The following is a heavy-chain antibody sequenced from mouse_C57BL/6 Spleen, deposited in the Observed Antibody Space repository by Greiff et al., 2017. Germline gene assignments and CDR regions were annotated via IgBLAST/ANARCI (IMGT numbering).Heavy chain of an antibody. Sequence: EVQLQQSGPELVKPGASVKISCKASGYTFTDYYMNWVKQSHGKSLEWIGDINPNNGGTSYNQKFKGKATLTVDKSSSTAYMELRSLTSEDSAVYYCARRINYYGSSWYFDVWGTGTTVTVSS. V-gene: IGHV1-26*01. D-gene: IGHD1-1*01. CDR1: GYTFTDYY. CDR3: ARRINYYGSSWYFDV. J-gene: IGHJ1*03. CDR2: INPNNGGT.